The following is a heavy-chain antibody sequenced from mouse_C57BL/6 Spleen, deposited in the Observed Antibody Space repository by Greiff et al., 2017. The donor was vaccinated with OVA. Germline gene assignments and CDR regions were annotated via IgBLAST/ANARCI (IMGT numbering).Heavy chain of an antibody. Sequence: EVQLVESGGGLVQPKGSLKLSCAASGFTFNTYAMHWVRQAPGKGLEWVARIRSKSSNYASYYADSVKARFTISRDASQSMLYLQMNDLETEDTAMYCCVRGDAILLFADWGQGTLVTVSA. CDR2: IRSKSSNYAS. J-gene: IGHJ3*01. D-gene: IGHD3-3*01. CDR1: GFTFNTYA. V-gene: IGHV10-3*01. CDR3: VRGDAILLFAD.